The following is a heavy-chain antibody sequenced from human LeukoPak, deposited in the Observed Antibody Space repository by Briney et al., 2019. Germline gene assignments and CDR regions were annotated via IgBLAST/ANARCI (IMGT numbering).Heavy chain of an antibody. D-gene: IGHD3-10*01. CDR1: GFTFSSDA. J-gene: IGHJ4*02. V-gene: IGHV3-23*01. Sequence: PGGSLRLSCAASGFTFSSDAMSWVRQAPGKGLEWVSAISGSGGSTYYADSVKGRFTISRDNSKNTLYLQMNSLRAEDTAVYYCAKDLGLMVRGEFDYWGQGTLVTVSS. CDR2: ISGSGGST. CDR3: AKDLGLMVRGEFDY.